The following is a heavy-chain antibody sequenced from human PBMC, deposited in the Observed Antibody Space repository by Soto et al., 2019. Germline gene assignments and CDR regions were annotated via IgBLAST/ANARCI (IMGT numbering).Heavy chain of an antibody. J-gene: IGHJ6*03. CDR3: ARVVGTTFYYYYYMDV. CDR2: TYYRSRWYH. Sequence: KQSPTLSLTCAISGDSVSSNSAAWNWIRQSPSRGLEWLGRTYYRSRWYHDYAISVKSRITINPDTSKNQFSLQLNSVTPEDTAVYYCARVVGTTFYYYYYMDVWGKGTTVTVSS. V-gene: IGHV6-1*01. D-gene: IGHD1-1*01. CDR1: GDSVSSNSAA.